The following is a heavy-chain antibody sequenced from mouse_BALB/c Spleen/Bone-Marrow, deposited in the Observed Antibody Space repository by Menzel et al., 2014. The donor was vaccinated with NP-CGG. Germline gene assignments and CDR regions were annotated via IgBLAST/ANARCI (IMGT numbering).Heavy chain of an antibody. V-gene: IGHV1-66*01. J-gene: IGHJ4*01. D-gene: IGHD2-14*01. CDR1: GYSFTSYY. Sequence: VQLQQSGPGLVKPGASVKISCKASGYSFTSYYIHWVKQRPGQGLEWIGWIFPGSGNTRYNEKFKGKATLTADTSSSTAYMQLGSLTSEDSAVDFCAKRDKYDDYAMDYWGQGTSVTVSS. CDR3: AKRDKYDDYAMDY. CDR2: IFPGSGNT.